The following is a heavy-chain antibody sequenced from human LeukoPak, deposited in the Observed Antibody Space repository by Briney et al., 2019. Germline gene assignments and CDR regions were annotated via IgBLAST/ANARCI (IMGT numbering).Heavy chain of an antibody. J-gene: IGHJ4*02. V-gene: IGHV3-66*01. Sequence: GGSLRLSCASSGFTVNNKYMTWVRQAPGKGLEWVSVIYSGGSTYYADSVKGRFTISRDNSKNTLYLQMNSLRAEDTAVYYCARAQLLWFGDPAAPFDYWGQGTLVTVSS. D-gene: IGHD3-10*01. CDR1: GFTVNNKY. CDR2: IYSGGST. CDR3: ARAQLLWFGDPAAPFDY.